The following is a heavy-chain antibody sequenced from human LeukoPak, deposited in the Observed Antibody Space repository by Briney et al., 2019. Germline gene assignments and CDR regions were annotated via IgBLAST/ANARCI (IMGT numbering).Heavy chain of an antibody. CDR2: ISSSSNYI. V-gene: IGHV3-21*01. D-gene: IGHD3-10*02. CDR1: GFTFSSYS. Sequence: PGGSLRLSCAASGFTFSSYSMNWVRQAPGKGLEWVSSISSSSNYIYYADSVKGRFTISRDNAKNSLYLQMNSLRAEDTAVYYCAELGITMIGGVWGKGTTVTISS. CDR3: AELGITMIGGV. J-gene: IGHJ6*04.